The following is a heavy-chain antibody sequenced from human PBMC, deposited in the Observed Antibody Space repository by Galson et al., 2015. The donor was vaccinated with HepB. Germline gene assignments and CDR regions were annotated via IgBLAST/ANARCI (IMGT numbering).Heavy chain of an antibody. Sequence: SLRLSCAASGFTFRTYTMNWVRQAPGKGLEWVSSISGSSSFIYYADSVRGRFTISRDNAKNSLYLQMNSLRAEDTAMYYCARDLYSSGWPTLYWGQGTLVTVSS. CDR1: GFTFRTYT. D-gene: IGHD3-22*01. V-gene: IGHV3-21*04. CDR3: ARDLYSSGWPTLY. J-gene: IGHJ4*02. CDR2: ISGSSSFI.